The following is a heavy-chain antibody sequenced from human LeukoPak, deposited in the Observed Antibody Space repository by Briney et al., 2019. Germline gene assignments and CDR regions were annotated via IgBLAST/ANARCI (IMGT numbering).Heavy chain of an antibody. Sequence: SETLSLTCTVSGGSINYYHWNWIRQPPGKGLEWIGHIYYSGSTNYNSSPKSRVTISVDTSRNQFSLKLSSLTAADTAVYCCARGKAAAASTLPFDPWGQGTLVTVSS. D-gene: IGHD6-13*01. CDR3: ARGKAAAASTLPFDP. CDR2: IYYSGST. CDR1: GGSINYYH. J-gene: IGHJ5*02. V-gene: IGHV4-59*01.